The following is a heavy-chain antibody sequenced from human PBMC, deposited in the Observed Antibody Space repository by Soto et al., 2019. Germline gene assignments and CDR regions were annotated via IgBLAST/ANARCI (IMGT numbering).Heavy chain of an antibody. Sequence: PSETLSLTCPFSGGSITTSTSYWDWFRQHPGKGLEWIGTINYSGGSYYTLCLRGRATIAVDTSKNQFSLRLCSVTAADTAVYYCASQALSYYLDRSGYLDIVRWAQGTLVIVAS. CDR1: GGSITTSTSY. CDR2: INYSGGS. V-gene: IGHV4-39*01. D-gene: IGHD3-22*01. J-gene: IGHJ4*02. CDR3: ASQALSYYLDRSGYLDIVR.